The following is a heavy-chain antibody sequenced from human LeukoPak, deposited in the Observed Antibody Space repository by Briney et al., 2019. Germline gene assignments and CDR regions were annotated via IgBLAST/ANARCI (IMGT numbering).Heavy chain of an antibody. CDR2: ISYDGSNK. CDR3: ARDLYDSSGYYAPSS. Sequence: PGGSLRLSCAASGFTFSSYAMHWVRQAPGKGLEWVAVISYDGSNKYYADSVKGRFTISRDNSKNTLYLQMNSLRAEDTAVHYCARDLYDSSGYYAPSSWGQGTLVTVSS. CDR1: GFTFSSYA. V-gene: IGHV3-30*04. D-gene: IGHD3-22*01. J-gene: IGHJ5*02.